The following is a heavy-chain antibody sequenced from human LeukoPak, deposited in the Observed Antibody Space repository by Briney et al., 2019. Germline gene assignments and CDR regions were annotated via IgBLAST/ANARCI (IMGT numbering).Heavy chain of an antibody. Sequence: ASVKVSCKASGYTFTRYYMHWVRQAPGQGLEWMGIINPSGGSARYAQKFQGRVTMTRDTSTSTVYMEVSSLRSEDTAVYYCARGNYYDSSGPTHLVRFDPWGQGTLVTVSS. D-gene: IGHD3-22*01. CDR3: ARGNYYDSSGPTHLVRFDP. CDR2: INPSGGSA. CDR1: GYTFTRYY. J-gene: IGHJ5*02. V-gene: IGHV1-46*01.